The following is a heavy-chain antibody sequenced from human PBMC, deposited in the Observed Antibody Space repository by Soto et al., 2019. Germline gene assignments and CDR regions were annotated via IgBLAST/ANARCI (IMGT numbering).Heavy chain of an antibody. D-gene: IGHD6-19*01. CDR2: ISGSGGST. J-gene: IGHJ5*02. V-gene: IGHV3-23*01. CDR3: AKDSRQWLVPRWFDP. CDR1: GFTFSSYA. Sequence: GGSLRLSCAASGFTFSSYAMSWVRQAPGKGLEWVSAISGSGGSTYYADSVKGRFTISRDNSKNTLYLQMNSLRAEDTAVYYCAKDSRQWLVPRWFDPWGQGTLVTVSS.